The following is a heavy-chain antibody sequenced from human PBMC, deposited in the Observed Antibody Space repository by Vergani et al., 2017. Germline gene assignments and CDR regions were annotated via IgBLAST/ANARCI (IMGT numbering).Heavy chain of an antibody. CDR3: AKEGGEGSGNYYNNWFEP. CDR1: GVTFRRYA. Sequence: EVQLLESGGGLVHLGGSLRLSCAASGVTFRRYAMSWVRQAPGKGLEWVSAISGSGDSTYNADSVKGRFTISRDNSKNTLYLQMNSLRAEDTAVYFCAKEGGEGSGNYYNNWFEPWGQGTLVTVSS. V-gene: IGHV3-23*01. J-gene: IGHJ5*02. D-gene: IGHD3-10*01. CDR2: ISGSGDST.